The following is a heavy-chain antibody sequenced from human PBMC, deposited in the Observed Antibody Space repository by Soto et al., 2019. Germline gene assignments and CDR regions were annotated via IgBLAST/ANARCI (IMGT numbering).Heavy chain of an antibody. CDR1: GYSFTSYW. CDR3: VRHHVLKSPSSY. V-gene: IGHV5-51*01. D-gene: IGHD6-6*01. J-gene: IGHJ4*02. Sequence: GESLKISCKGSGYSFTSYWIGWVRQMPGRGLEWMGIIYAGDSETRYSPSFQGQVTISVDKSINTAYLQWNSLKASDTAMYYCVRHHVLKSPSSYWGQGTLVTVSS. CDR2: IYAGDSET.